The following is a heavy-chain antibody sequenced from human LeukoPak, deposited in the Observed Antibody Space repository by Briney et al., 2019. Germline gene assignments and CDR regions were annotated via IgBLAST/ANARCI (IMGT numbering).Heavy chain of an antibody. Sequence: GASVKVSCNASGYTFTSYGISWVRQAPGQGLEWMGWISAYNGNTNYAQKLQGRVTMTTDTSTSTAYMELRSLGSDDTAVYYCARATRPRNWFDPWGQGTLVTVSS. CDR3: ARATRPRNWFDP. J-gene: IGHJ5*02. V-gene: IGHV1-18*01. CDR1: GYTFTSYG. CDR2: ISAYNGNT.